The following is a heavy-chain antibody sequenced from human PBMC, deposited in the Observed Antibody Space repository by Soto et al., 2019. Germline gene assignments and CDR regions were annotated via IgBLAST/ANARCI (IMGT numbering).Heavy chain of an antibody. Sequence: QVQLVESGGGVVQPGRSLRLSCAASGFTFSSYGMHWVRQAPGKGLEWVAVIWYDGSNKYYADSVKGRFTISRDNSKNTLYLHMNSLRAEDTAVYYCARDRGPSGVFDYWGQETLVTVSS. D-gene: IGHD3-10*01. CDR3: ARDRGPSGVFDY. V-gene: IGHV3-33*01. CDR2: IWYDGSNK. J-gene: IGHJ4*02. CDR1: GFTFSSYG.